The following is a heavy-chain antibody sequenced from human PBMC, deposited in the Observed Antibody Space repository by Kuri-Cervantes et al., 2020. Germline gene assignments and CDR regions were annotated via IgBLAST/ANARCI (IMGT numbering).Heavy chain of an antibody. V-gene: IGHV4-34*01. D-gene: IGHD3-10*01. CDR1: GGSFSSHH. Sequence: SETLSLTCAVYGGSFSSHHWNWIRQPPGKGLEWIGEIDHRGSTNYNPSLKSRVTISVDKSKNQFSLKLSSVTAADTAVYYCARDLGSGNYPSWFDPWGQGTLVTVSS. J-gene: IGHJ5*02. CDR2: IDHRGST. CDR3: ARDLGSGNYPSWFDP.